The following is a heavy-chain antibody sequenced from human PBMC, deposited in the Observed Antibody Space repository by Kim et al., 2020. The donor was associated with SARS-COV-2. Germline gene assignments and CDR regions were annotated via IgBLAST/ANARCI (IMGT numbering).Heavy chain of an antibody. CDR1: GYTFTSYD. J-gene: IGHJ5*02. CDR3: ARGLTYGSGWDRRYNRFDP. V-gene: IGHV1-8*01. CDR2: MNPNSGNT. Sequence: ASVKVSCKASGYTFTSYDINWVRQATGQGLEWMGWMNPNSGNTGYAQKFQGRVTMTRNTSISTAYMELSSLRSEDTAVYYCARGLTYGSGWDRRYNRFDPWGQGTLVTVSS. D-gene: IGHD6-19*01.